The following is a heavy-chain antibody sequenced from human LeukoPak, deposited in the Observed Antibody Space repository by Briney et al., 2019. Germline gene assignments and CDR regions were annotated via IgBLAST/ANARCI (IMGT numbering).Heavy chain of an antibody. CDR2: SNPNSGGT. CDR3: ARDVTIFGARDAFDI. J-gene: IGHJ3*02. V-gene: IGHV1-2*02. Sequence: ASVKVSCKASGYTFTGYYMHWVRQAPGQGLEWMGWSNPNSGGTNYAQKFQGRVTMTRDTSISTAYMELSRLRSDDTAVYYCARDVTIFGARDAFDIWGQGTMVTVSS. D-gene: IGHD3-3*01. CDR1: GYTFTGYY.